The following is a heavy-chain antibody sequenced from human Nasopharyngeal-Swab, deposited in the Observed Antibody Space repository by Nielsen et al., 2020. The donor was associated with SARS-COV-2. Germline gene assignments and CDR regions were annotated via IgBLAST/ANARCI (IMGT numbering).Heavy chain of an antibody. D-gene: IGHD6-13*01. CDR3: AREGGIAAAGHDY. CDR2: ITSSSRYI. Sequence: GESLKISCAASGFTFSDYSMNWVRQTPGKGLAWVSSITSSSRYIYYADSVKGRFTISRDNGKNSLYLQMNSLRAEDTAVYYCAREGGIAAAGHDYWGQGTLVTVSS. CDR1: GFTFSDYS. V-gene: IGHV3-21*01. J-gene: IGHJ4*02.